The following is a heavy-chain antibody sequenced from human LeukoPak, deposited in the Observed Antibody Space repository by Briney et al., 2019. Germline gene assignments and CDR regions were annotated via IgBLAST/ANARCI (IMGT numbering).Heavy chain of an antibody. J-gene: IGHJ3*02. CDR3: ARDTLFLWRYYGFWSGPVEDRAFDI. V-gene: IGHV7-4-1*02. D-gene: IGHD3-3*01. CDR1: GYTFTSYA. Sequence: GASVKVSCKASGYTFTSYAMNWVRQAPGQGLEWMGWINTNTGNPTYAQGFTGRFVFSLDTSVSTAYLQISSLKAEDTAVYYCARDTLFLWRYYGFWSGPVEDRAFDIWGQGTMVTVSS. CDR2: INTNTGNP.